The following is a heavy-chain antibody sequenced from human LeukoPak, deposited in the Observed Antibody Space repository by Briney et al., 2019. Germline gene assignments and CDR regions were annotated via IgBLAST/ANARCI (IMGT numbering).Heavy chain of an antibody. Sequence: SETLSLTCTVSGGSISSYYWSWIRQPAGKGLEWIGRIYTSGSTNYNPSLKSRVTMSVDTSKNQFSLKLSSVTAADTAVYYCARGGFDGSTFYYDSSGFDYWGQGSLVTVSS. V-gene: IGHV4-4*07. J-gene: IGHJ4*02. CDR2: IYTSGST. CDR3: ARGGFDGSTFYYDSSGFDY. CDR1: GGSISSYY. D-gene: IGHD3-22*01.